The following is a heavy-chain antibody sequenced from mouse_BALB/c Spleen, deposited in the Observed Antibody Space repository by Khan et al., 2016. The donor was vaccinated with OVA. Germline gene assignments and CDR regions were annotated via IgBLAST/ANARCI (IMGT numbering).Heavy chain of an antibody. CDR2: VSPGSGSP. Sequence: DLVKPGASVKLSCKASGYTFTSYWINWIKQRPGQGLEWIGRVSPGSGSPYSNEMFKGKAAVTVDKSSSTAYFQLNSLSSEDSAVFYCTRAKYYGNSLYAMDYWGQGTSVTVSS. CDR1: GYTFTSYW. J-gene: IGHJ4*01. V-gene: IGHV1S41*01. D-gene: IGHD1-1*01. CDR3: TRAKYYGNSLYAMDY.